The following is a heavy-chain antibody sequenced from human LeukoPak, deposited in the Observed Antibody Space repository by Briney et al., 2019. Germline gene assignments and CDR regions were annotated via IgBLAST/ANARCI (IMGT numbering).Heavy chain of an antibody. D-gene: IGHD6-13*01. Sequence: SETLSLTYAVYGGSFSGYYWSWIRQPPGKGLEWIGEINHSGSTNYNPSLKSRVTISVDTSKNQFSLKLSSVTAADTAVYYCARGPPGYSSSWYLWFDPRGQGTLVTVSS. V-gene: IGHV4-34*01. CDR1: GGSFSGYY. CDR2: INHSGST. J-gene: IGHJ5*02. CDR3: ARGPPGYSSSWYLWFDP.